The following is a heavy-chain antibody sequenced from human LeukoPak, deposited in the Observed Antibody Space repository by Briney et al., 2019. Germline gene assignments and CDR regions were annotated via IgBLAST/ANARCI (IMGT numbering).Heavy chain of an antibody. CDR1: VFTFSSYA. J-gene: IGHJ4*02. CDR2: ISYDGSNK. D-gene: IGHD3-10*01. Sequence: PGGSLRLSCAAAVFTFSSYAMNWVRQAAGKGLEWVAVISYDGSNKYYADSVKGRFTISRDNSKNTLYLQMDSLRAEDTAVYYCAKIPDYYGSGGRNVDDYWGQGTLVTVSS. CDR3: AKIPDYYGSGGRNVDDY. V-gene: IGHV3-30*18.